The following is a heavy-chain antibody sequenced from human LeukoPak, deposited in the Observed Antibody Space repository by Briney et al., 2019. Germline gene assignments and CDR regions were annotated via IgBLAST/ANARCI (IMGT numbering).Heavy chain of an antibody. CDR2: ISYDGSNK. D-gene: IGHD3-10*01. J-gene: IGHJ4*02. CDR1: GFTFSSYA. Sequence: GRSLRLSCAASGFTFSSYAMHWVRQAPGKGLEWVAVISYDGSNKYYADSVKGRFTISRDNSKNTLYLQMNSLRAEDTAVYYCARDLGYGSGSYYNFLGPPSGVDYWGQGTLVTVSS. V-gene: IGHV3-30-3*01. CDR3: ARDLGYGSGSYYNFLGPPSGVDY.